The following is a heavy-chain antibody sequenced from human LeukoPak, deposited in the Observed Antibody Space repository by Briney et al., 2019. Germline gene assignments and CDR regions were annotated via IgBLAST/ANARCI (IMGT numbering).Heavy chain of an antibody. Sequence: PSETLSLTCTVSGGSISGDHWNWIRQPPGKGLEWIGYIYYSGNTNCNPSLKSRVTISVDTSKNQFSLKLSSVTAADTAVYYCARRNDFDIWGQGTMVTVSS. CDR2: IYYSGNT. J-gene: IGHJ3*02. CDR1: GGSISGDH. V-gene: IGHV4-59*08. CDR3: ARRNDFDI.